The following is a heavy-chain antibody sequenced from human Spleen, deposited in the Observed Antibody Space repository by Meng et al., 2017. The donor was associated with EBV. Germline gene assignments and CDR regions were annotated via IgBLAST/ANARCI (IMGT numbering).Heavy chain of an antibody. CDR1: GYTLSSHA. V-gene: IGHV7-4-1*02. Sequence: GQVVQSGSELKKPGASVKVSCKAFGYTLSSHAMNWVRQAPGQGLEWLGWINTNTGSPTYAQGFRGRFLFSLDTSVSTAYLQISSLKAEDTAVYYCASGGWGDYWGQGTLVTVSS. CDR3: ASGGWGDY. D-gene: IGHD6-19*01. J-gene: IGHJ4*02. CDR2: INTNTGSP.